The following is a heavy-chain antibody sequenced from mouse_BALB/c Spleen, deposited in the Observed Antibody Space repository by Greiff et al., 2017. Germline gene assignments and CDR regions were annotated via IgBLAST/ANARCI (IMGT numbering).Heavy chain of an antibody. CDR3: TREVTTGTFAY. V-gene: IGHV1S127*01. Sequence: QVQLQQPGAELVKPGASVKMSCKASGYTFTSYWMHWVKQRPGQGLEWIGVIDPSDSYTSYNQKFKGKATLTVDTSSSTAYMQLSSLTSEDSAVYYCTREVTTGTFAYWGQGTLVTVSA. D-gene: IGHD1-2*01. CDR2: IDPSDSYT. CDR1: GYTFTSYW. J-gene: IGHJ3*01.